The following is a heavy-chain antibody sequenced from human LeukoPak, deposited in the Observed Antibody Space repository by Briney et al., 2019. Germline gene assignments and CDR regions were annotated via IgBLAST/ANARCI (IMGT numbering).Heavy chain of an antibody. CDR3: ASGQNNDWAL. Sequence: GGSLRLSCAASGFTFSSYGMHWVRQAPGKGLEWVANINSPGSETYYVDSVKGRVTISRDNPENSLFLQMNSLRVDDTAVYYCASGQNNDWALGGQGTLVTVSS. V-gene: IGHV3-7*01. CDR2: INSPGSET. J-gene: IGHJ4*02. CDR1: GFTFSSYG. D-gene: IGHD3-9*01.